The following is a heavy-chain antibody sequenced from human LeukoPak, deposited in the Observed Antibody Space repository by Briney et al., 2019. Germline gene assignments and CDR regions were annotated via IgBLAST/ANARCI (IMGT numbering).Heavy chain of an antibody. CDR2: ISYDGSNK. D-gene: IGHD4-23*01. J-gene: IGHJ4*02. Sequence: GGSLRLSCAASGFTFSSYGMHWVRQAPGKGLEWVTVISYDGSNKYYADSVKGRFTISRDNSKNTLYLQMNSLRVEGTAVYYCARRWFFDYWGQGTLVTVSS. CDR1: GFTFSSYG. V-gene: IGHV3-30*03. CDR3: ARRWFFDY.